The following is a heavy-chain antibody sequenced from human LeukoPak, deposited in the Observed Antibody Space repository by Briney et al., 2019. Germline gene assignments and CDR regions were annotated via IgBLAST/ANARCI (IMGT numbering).Heavy chain of an antibody. CDR2: IYYSGST. J-gene: IGHJ6*02. D-gene: IGHD2-15*01. V-gene: IGHV4-30-4*01. CDR1: GGSISSGDYY. CDR3: ARDLGECSGGSCYLYYYYGMDV. Sequence: SQTLSLTCTVSGGSISSGDYYGSWIRQPPGKGLEWIGYIYYSGSTYYNPSLKSRVTISVDTSKNQFSLKLSSVTAADTAVYYCARDLGECSGGSCYLYYYYGMDVWGQGTTVTVSS.